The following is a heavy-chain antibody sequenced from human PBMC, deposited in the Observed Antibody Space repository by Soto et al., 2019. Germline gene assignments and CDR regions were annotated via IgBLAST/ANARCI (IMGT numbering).Heavy chain of an antibody. CDR2: IPYDGSNK. CDR1: GFTFSSYG. D-gene: IGHD2-2*01. CDR3: AKDKYQLLSSLVDY. V-gene: IGHV3-30*18. J-gene: IGHJ4*02. Sequence: GGSLRLSCAASGFTFSSYGMHWVRQAPGKGLEWVAVIPYDGSNKYYADSVKGRFTISRDNSKNTLYLQMNSLRAEDTAVYYCAKDKYQLLSSLVDYWGQGTLVTVSS.